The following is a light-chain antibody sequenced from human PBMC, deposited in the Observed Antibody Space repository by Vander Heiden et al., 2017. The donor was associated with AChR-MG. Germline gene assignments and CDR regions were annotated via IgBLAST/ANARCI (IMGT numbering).Light chain of an antibody. Sequence: DNQMTQSPSSLSASVGDRVSITCRASQSVSPYVNWYQQKPGQAPKVLIYAASSLQGAAPSRFSGSGSGTDFTLTISSLQPEDFATYYCQQTDSTPYTFGQGTKLEIK. CDR1: QSVSPY. J-gene: IGKJ2*01. V-gene: IGKV1-39*01. CDR3: QQTDSTPYT. CDR2: AAS.